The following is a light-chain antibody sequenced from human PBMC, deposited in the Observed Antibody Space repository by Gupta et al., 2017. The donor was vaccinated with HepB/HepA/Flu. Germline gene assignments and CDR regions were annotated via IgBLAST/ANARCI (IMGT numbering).Light chain of an antibody. J-gene: IGKJ2*01. CDR1: QDISNY. CDR2: DAS. V-gene: IGKV1-33*01. CDR3: QQDDNLPYT. Sequence: DLQMTQSPSSLSASVGDRVTIPCQASQDISNYLNWYQQKPGKAPKLLSYDASNLETGVPSRFSGSGSGTDFTFTISSLQPEDIATYYCQQDDNLPYTFGQGTKMEIK.